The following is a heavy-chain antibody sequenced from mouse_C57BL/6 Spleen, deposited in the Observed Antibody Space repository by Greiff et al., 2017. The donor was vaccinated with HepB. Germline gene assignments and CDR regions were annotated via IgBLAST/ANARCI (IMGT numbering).Heavy chain of an antibody. Sequence: QVQLQQSGPELVKPGASVKISCKASGYAFSSSWMNWVKQRPGKGLEWIGRIYPGDGDTNYNGKFKGKATLTADKSSSTAYMQLSSLTSEESAVSFCSRRAYYSNYDYAMDYWGQGTSVTVSS. J-gene: IGHJ4*01. CDR2: IYPGDGDT. D-gene: IGHD2-5*01. V-gene: IGHV1-82*01. CDR3: SRRAYYSNYDYAMDY. CDR1: GYAFSSSW.